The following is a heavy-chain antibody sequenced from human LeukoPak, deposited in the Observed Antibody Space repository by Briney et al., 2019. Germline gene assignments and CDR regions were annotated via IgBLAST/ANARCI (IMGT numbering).Heavy chain of an antibody. Sequence: ASVKVSCKASGYTFTSYDINWVRQATGQGLEWMGWMNPNSGNTGYAQKFQGRVTMTRNTSISTAYMELSSLRSEDTAVYYCATSSGSCSSTSCYVDGFDPWGQGTLVTVSS. CDR3: ATSSGSCSSTSCYVDGFDP. J-gene: IGHJ5*02. CDR1: GYTFTSYD. D-gene: IGHD2-2*01. V-gene: IGHV1-8*01. CDR2: MNPNSGNT.